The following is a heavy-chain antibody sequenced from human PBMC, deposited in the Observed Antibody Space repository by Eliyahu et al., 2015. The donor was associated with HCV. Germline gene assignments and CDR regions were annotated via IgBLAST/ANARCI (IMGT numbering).Heavy chain of an antibody. J-gene: IGHJ6*02. Sequence: EVQLVESGGGLVQPGRSLRLSCAASGFTFDDYAMHWVRQAPGKGLEWVSGISWNSGSIGYADSVKGRFTISRDNAKNSLYLQMNSLRAEDTALYYCAKDIGDILTGSRDYYYGMDVWGQGTTVTVSS. CDR2: ISWNSGSI. V-gene: IGHV3-9*01. D-gene: IGHD3-9*01. CDR3: AKDIGDILTGSRDYYYGMDV. CDR1: GFTFDDYA.